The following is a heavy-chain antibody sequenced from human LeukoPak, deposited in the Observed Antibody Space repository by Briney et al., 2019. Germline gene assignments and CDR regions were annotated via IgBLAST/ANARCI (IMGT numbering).Heavy chain of an antibody. CDR1: GGSFSIYA. CDR2: IIPIFGTA. J-gene: IGHJ2*01. Sequence: GASVTVSCKASGGSFSIYAISWVRQAPGQGLGWMGGIIPIFGTANYAQKFQGRVTITTDESTSTAYMELSSLRSEDTAVYYCARGPPTAIDWYFDLWGRGTLVTVSS. D-gene: IGHD2-2*02. V-gene: IGHV1-69*05. CDR3: ARGPPTAIDWYFDL.